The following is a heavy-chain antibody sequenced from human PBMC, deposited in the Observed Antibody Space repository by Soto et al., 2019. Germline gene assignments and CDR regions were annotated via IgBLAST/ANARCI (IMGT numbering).Heavy chain of an antibody. Sequence: EVQLVESGGGLVKPGGSLRLSCAASGFTFSSYSMNWVRQAPGKGLEWVSSISSSSSYIYYADSVKGRYTISRDNAKNSLYLQMNSLRAEDTAVYYCARGEWEPLGLGYWGQGTLVTVSS. CDR3: ARGEWEPLGLGY. J-gene: IGHJ4*02. V-gene: IGHV3-21*01. CDR1: GFTFSSYS. CDR2: ISSSSSYI. D-gene: IGHD1-26*01.